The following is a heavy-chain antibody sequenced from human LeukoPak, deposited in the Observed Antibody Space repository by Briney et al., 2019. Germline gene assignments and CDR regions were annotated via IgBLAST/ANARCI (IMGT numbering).Heavy chain of an antibody. J-gene: IGHJ5*02. D-gene: IGHD1-26*01. CDR3: ARGLTLGVGAMVWFDP. CDR2: IIPGFGTA. CDR1: GGTFISYA. V-gene: IGHV1-69*13. Sequence: GASVKVSCKASGGTFISYAISWVRQAPGQGLEWMGGIIPGFGTANYAQKFQGRVTITADESTSTVYMELSSLRSEDTAVYYCARGLTLGVGAMVWFDPWGQGTLVTVSS.